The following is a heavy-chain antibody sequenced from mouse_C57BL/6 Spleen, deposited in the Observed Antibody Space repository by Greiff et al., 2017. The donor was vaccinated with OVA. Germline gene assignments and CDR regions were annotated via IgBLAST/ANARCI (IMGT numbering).Heavy chain of an antibody. CDR3: ARRYYGSSLHWYFDV. V-gene: IGHV14-3*01. D-gene: IGHD1-1*01. CDR2: IDPANGNT. J-gene: IGHJ1*03. CDR1: GFNIKNTY. Sequence: VQLQQSVAELVRPGASVKLSCTASGFNIKNTYMHWVKQRPEQGLEWIGRIDPANGNTKYAPKFQGKATITADTSSNTASLQLSSLTSEDTAIYYCARRYYGSSLHWYFDVWGTGTTVTVSS.